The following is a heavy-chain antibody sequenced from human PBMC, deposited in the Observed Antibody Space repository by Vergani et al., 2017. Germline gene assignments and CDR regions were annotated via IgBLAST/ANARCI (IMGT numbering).Heavy chain of an antibody. J-gene: IGHJ6*03. D-gene: IGHD3-3*01. V-gene: IGHV4-34*01. CDR2: INHSGST. CDR1: GGSFSGYY. Sequence: QVQLQQWGAGLLKPSETLSLTCAVYGGSFSGYYWSWIRQPPGKGLEWIGEINHSGSTNYNPSLKSRVTISVDTSKNQFSLKLSSVTAADTAVYYCARGAGYDFWSGYYTPRYYMDVWGKGP. CDR3: ARGAGYDFWSGYYTPRYYMDV.